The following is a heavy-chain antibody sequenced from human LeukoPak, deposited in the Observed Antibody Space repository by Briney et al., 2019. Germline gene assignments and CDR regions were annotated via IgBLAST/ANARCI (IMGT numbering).Heavy chain of an antibody. CDR2: INPNSGGT. V-gene: IGHV1-2*02. D-gene: IGHD3-10*01. Sequence: ASVKVSCKASGYTFTGYYMHWVRQAPGQGLAWMGWINPNSGGTNYAQKFQGRVTTTRDTSISTAYMELSRLRSDDTAVYYCARYRGSLSATEYYYYGMDVWGQGTTVTVSS. CDR3: ARYRGSLSATEYYYYGMDV. J-gene: IGHJ6*02. CDR1: GYTFTGYY.